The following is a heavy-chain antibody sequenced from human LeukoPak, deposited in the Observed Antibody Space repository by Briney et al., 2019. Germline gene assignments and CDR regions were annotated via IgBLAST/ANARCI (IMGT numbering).Heavy chain of an antibody. CDR3: ARDSPMIGSYYYMDV. CDR1: GFTFSTYE. V-gene: IGHV3-48*03. CDR2: ISTSGSTI. Sequence: GGSLRLSCAASGFTFSTYEMNWVRQAPGKGLEWVSYISTSGSTIYYADSVKGRFTISRDNAENLLYLQMNSLRAEDTAVYYCARDSPMIGSYYYMDVWGKGTTVTVSS. D-gene: IGHD3-22*01. J-gene: IGHJ6*03.